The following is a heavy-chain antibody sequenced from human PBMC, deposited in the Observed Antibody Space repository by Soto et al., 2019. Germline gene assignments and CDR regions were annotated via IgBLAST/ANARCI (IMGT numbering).Heavy chain of an antibody. J-gene: IGHJ5*02. CDR3: ASGVVVPALEVGP. Sequence: EVQLVESGGGLVKPGGSLRLSCAASGFTFSSYSMNWVRQAPGKGLEWVSSISSSSSYIYYADSVKGRFTISRDNAKNSRYLQMNSLRAEDTAVYYCASGVVVPALEVGPWGQGTLVTVSS. CDR2: ISSSSSYI. CDR1: GFTFSSYS. D-gene: IGHD2-2*01. V-gene: IGHV3-21*01.